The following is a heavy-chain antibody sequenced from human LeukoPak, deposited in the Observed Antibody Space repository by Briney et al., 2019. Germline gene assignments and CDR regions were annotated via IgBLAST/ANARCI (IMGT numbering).Heavy chain of an antibody. CDR2: IYYSGST. CDR3: ARLKPYYDSINFDY. Sequence: PSETLSLTCTVSGGSISSSSYYWGWIRQPPGKGLEWIGSIYYSGSTYYNPSLKSRVTISVDTSKNQFSLKLRSVTAADTAVYYCARLKPYYDSINFDYLGQGTLVTVSS. D-gene: IGHD3-22*01. V-gene: IGHV4-39*01. J-gene: IGHJ4*02. CDR1: GGSISSSSYY.